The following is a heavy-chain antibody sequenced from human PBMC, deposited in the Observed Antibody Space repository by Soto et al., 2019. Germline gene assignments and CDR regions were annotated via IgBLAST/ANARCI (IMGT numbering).Heavy chain of an antibody. CDR1: GGSISSGGYS. V-gene: IGHV4-30-2*01. CDR2: IYHSGST. J-gene: IGHJ5*02. CDR3: ARVPSP. Sequence: SETLSLTCAVSGGSISSGGYSLSWIRQPPGKGLEWIGYIYHSGSTYYNPSLKSRVTISVDRSKNQFSLKLSSVTAADTAVYYCARVPSPWGQGTLVTVSS.